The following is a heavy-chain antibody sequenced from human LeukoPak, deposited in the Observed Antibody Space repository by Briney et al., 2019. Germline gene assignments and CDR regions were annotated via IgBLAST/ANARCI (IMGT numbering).Heavy chain of an antibody. CDR3: ARDAADLAVAFDY. CDR1: GFTFSSYS. J-gene: IGHJ4*02. Sequence: GGSLRLSCAASGFTFSSYSMNWVRQAPGKGLEWVSFISSSSSYIYYADSMKGRFTISRDNAKNSLYLQMNSLRAEDTAVYYCARDAADLAVAFDYWGQGTLVTVSS. V-gene: IGHV3-21*01. D-gene: IGHD6-19*01. CDR2: ISSSSSYI.